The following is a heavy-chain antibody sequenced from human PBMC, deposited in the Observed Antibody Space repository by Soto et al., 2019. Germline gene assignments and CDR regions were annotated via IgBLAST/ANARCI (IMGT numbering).Heavy chain of an antibody. CDR2: INSDGSST. CDR3: ARDVRIAARGGGDYYYYGMDV. V-gene: IGHV3-74*01. Sequence: GGSLRLSCAASGFTFSSYWMHWVRQAPGKGLVWVSRINSDGSSTSYADSVKGRFTISRDNAKNTLYLQMNSLRAEDTAVYYCARDVRIAARGGGDYYYYGMDVWGQGTTVTVSS. CDR1: GFTFSSYW. D-gene: IGHD6-6*01. J-gene: IGHJ6*02.